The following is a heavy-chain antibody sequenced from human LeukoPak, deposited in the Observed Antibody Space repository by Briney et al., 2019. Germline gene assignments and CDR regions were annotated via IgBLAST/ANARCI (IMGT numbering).Heavy chain of an antibody. CDR1: GGSISSYY. Sequence: SETLSLTCTVSGGSISSYYWSWIRQPAGKGLEWIGRIYSSGSTNYNPSLKSRVTMSLDMSKNQFPLKLSSATAADTAVYYCARGRGSSWYGPDAFDIWGQGTMVTVSS. CDR2: IYSSGST. D-gene: IGHD6-13*01. V-gene: IGHV4-4*07. CDR3: ARGRGSSWYGPDAFDI. J-gene: IGHJ3*02.